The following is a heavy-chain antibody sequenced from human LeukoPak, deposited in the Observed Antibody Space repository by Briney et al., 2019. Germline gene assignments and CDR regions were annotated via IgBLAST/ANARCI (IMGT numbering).Heavy chain of an antibody. CDR1: GGSISSYY. D-gene: IGHD3-22*01. V-gene: IGHV4-59*01. J-gene: IGHJ4*02. CDR2: IYYSGST. CDR3: ARQYYYDSSGSRYYFDY. Sequence: PSETLSLTCTVSGGSISSYYWSWIRQPPGKGLEWIGYIYYSGSTNYNPSLKSRVTISVDTSKNQFSLKLSSVTAADTAVYYCARQYYYDSSGSRYYFDYWGQGTLVTVSS.